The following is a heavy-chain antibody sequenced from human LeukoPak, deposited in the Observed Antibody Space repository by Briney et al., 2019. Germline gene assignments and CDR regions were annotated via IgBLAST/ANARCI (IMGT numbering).Heavy chain of an antibody. V-gene: IGHV1-2*02. Sequence: ASVKVSCKASGYTFTGYYMHWVRQAPGQGLEWMGWINPNSGGTNYAQKFQGRVTMTRDTSTSTAYMELSRLRSDDTAVYYCARDLYSSVAAFYYYMDVWGKGTTVTVSS. J-gene: IGHJ6*03. CDR3: ARDLYSSVAAFYYYMDV. CDR2: INPNSGGT. D-gene: IGHD6-19*01. CDR1: GYTFTGYY.